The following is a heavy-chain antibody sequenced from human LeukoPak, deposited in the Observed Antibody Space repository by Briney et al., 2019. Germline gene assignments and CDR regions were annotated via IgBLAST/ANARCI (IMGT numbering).Heavy chain of an antibody. CDR2: LHTTGST. J-gene: IGHJ4*02. Sequence: PSETVSLTCTVSGASIDSGDFFWSWIRLLPGKGLEWIGRLHTTGSTNYNPSLASRVTISGETSKNQFSLKLSSVTAADTAVYYCARGRGTDFDWLSPFDYWGQGTLVTVSS. D-gene: IGHD3-9*01. CDR1: GASIDSGDFF. CDR3: ARGRGTDFDWLSPFDY. V-gene: IGHV4-61*02.